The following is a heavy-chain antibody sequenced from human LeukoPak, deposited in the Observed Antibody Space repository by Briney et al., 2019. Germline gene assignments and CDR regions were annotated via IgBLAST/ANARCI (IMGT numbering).Heavy chain of an antibody. V-gene: IGHV3-23*01. CDR3: AKDMVLWFGEYDY. CDR2: ISGSGGST. J-gene: IGHJ4*02. CDR1: GFTFSSYA. Sequence: PGGSLRLSCAASGFTFSSYAMSWVRQAPGKGLEWVSGISGSGGSTYYADSVKGRFTISRDNSKNTLYLQMNSLRAEDTAVYYCAKDMVLWFGEYDYWGQGTLVTVSS. D-gene: IGHD3-10*01.